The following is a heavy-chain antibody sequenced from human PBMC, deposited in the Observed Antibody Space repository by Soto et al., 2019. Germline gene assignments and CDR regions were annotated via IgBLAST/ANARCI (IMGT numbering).Heavy chain of an antibody. CDR3: ARLIAVGVYYFDY. V-gene: IGHV4-30-2*01. D-gene: IGHD6-19*01. CDR2: IYHSGST. J-gene: IGHJ4*02. Sequence: SETLSLTCAVSGGSISSGGYSWSWIRQPPGKGLEWIGYIYHSGSTYYNPSLKSRVTISVDRSKNQFSLKLSSVTAADTAVYYCARLIAVGVYYFDYWGQGTLVTVSS. CDR1: GGSISSGGYS.